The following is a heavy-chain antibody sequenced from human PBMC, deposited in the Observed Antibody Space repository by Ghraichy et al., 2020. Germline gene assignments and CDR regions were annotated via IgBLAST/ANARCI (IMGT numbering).Heavy chain of an antibody. CDR2: IYTSGST. J-gene: IGHJ5*02. D-gene: IGHD4-23*01. CDR1: GGSISSYY. Sequence: SETLSLTCTVSGGSISSYYWSWIRQPAGKGLEWIGRIYTSGSTNYNPSLKSRVTMSVDTSKNQFSLKLSSVTAADTAVYYCAGDYGGNSEGWFDPWGQGTLVTVSS. CDR3: AGDYGGNSEGWFDP. V-gene: IGHV4-4*07.